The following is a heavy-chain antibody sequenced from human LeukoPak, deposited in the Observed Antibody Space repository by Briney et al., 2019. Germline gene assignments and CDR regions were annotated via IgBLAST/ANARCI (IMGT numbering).Heavy chain of an antibody. Sequence: GESLKISCKGSGYSFTSYWIGWVRQMPGKGLGWMGIIYPGDSDTRYSPSFQGQVTISADKSISTAYPQWSSLKASDTAMYYCARRASPFGFGGVIVQFDYWGQGTLVTVSS. CDR3: ARRASPFGFGGVIVQFDY. J-gene: IGHJ4*02. D-gene: IGHD3-16*02. CDR1: GYSFTSYW. CDR2: IYPGDSDT. V-gene: IGHV5-51*01.